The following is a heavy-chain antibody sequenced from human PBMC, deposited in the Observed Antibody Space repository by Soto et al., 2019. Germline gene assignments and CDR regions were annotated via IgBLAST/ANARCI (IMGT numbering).Heavy chain of an antibody. V-gene: IGHV4-30-4*01. CDR2: IYYDGTT. Sequence: SETLSLTCTISGGSISSGDFYWTWIRQPPGKALEWIGYIYYDGTTYYNPSLESRVTISVDTSKSQFSLNLSSVTAADTAVYYCARLTHLGFCSGGRSDRDYWSQGTLVTVSS. CDR3: ARLTHLGFCSGGRSDRDY. J-gene: IGHJ4*02. D-gene: IGHD2-15*01. CDR1: GGSISSGDFY.